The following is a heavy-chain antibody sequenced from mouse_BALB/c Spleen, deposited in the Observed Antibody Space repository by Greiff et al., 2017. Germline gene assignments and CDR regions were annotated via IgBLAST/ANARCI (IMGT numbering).Heavy chain of an antibody. J-gene: IGHJ3*01. V-gene: IGHV5-17*02. Sequence: EVKLVESGGGLVQPGGSRKLSCAASGFTFSSFGMHWVRQAPEKGLEWVAYISSGSSTIYYADTVKGRFTISRDNPKNTLFLQMTSLRSEDTAMYYCARDDGYYPFAYWGQGTLVTVSA. CDR3: ARDDGYYPFAY. CDR1: GFTFSSFG. D-gene: IGHD2-3*01. CDR2: ISSGSSTI.